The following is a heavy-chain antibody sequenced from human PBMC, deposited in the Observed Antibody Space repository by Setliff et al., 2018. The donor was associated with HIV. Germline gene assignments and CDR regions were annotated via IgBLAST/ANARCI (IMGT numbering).Heavy chain of an antibody. CDR3: ARIVRWELVATSTFFYYYMDV. CDR1: GASISSSSHH. CDR2: IYYTGST. V-gene: IGHV4-39*01. J-gene: IGHJ6*03. D-gene: IGHD1-26*01. Sequence: SETLSLTCTVSGASISSSSHHWAWIRQPPGKGLEYIGNIYYTGSTHHNPSLESRVATSVDTSKNQFSLKLSSVTAADTAVYYCARIVRWELVATSTFFYYYMDVWGKGTTVTDSS.